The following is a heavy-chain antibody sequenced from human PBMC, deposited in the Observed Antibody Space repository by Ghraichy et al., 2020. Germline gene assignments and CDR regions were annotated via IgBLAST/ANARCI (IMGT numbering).Heavy chain of an antibody. CDR1: GDSLSSYH. J-gene: IGHJ6*02. D-gene: IGHD2-8*01. CDR3: VRRRRMSGTRGDAMDV. Sequence: SETLSLTCSVSGDSLSSYHWTWVRQSPGKGLEWIGCIYTSGNTRNNPSLESRLTMSMDTSKNQFSLNLRSVTASDTAVYYCVRRRRMSGTRGDAMDVWSQGTTVTVSS. CDR2: IYTSGNT. V-gene: IGHV4-4*09.